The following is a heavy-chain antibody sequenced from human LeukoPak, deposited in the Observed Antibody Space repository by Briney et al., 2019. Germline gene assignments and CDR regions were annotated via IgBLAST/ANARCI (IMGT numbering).Heavy chain of an antibody. J-gene: IGHJ2*01. D-gene: IGHD6-19*01. Sequence: ASVKVSFIPSGYTFTGYYLHWVRQAPGQALEWMGWINPNIGATAYAQKFQGRVGMSRDTPISTAYMELSSLKSDDTAVYYCARDRVGSGWPRPFYLELWRRGAVDTVSS. CDR2: INPNIGAT. V-gene: IGHV1-2*02. CDR1: GYTFTGYY. CDR3: ARDRVGSGWPRPFYLEL.